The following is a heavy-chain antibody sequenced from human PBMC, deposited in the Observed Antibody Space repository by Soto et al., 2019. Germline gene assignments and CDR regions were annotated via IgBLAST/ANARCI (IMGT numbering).Heavy chain of an antibody. CDR2: IYPGDSDT. CDR3: ARHHWARQWLVTDY. J-gene: IGHJ4*02. D-gene: IGHD6-19*01. CDR1: GYSFTSYW. V-gene: IGHV5-51*01. Sequence: GESLKISCKGSGYSFTSYWIGVVRQMPGKGLEWMGIIYPGDSDTRYSPSFQGQVTISADKSISTAYLQWSSLKSSDTAMYYCARHHWARQWLVTDYWGEGTLVTVSS.